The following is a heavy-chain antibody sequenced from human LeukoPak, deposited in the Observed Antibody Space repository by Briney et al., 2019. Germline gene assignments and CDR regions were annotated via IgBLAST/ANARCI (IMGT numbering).Heavy chain of an antibody. D-gene: IGHD3-3*01. J-gene: IGHJ5*02. V-gene: IGHV3-21*01. CDR1: EFTFSTYT. CDR3: ARASYYDFLTGFDP. Sequence: GESLRLSCAASEFTFSTYTMNWVRQAPGKGLEWVSSISSSSTYIYYADSVKGRFTISRDNAKNSLYLQMDSLRAEDTAVYYCARASYYDFLTGFDPWGQGTLVTVSS. CDR2: ISSSSTYI.